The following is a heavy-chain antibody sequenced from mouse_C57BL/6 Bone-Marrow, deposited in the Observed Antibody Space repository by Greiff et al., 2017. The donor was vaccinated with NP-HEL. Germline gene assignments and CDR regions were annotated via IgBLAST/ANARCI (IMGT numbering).Heavy chain of an antibody. Sequence: VQLQQCGAELAKPGASVKLSCKASGYTFTSYWMHWVKQRPGQGLEWIGYINPSSGYTKYNQKFKDKATLTADKSSSTAYMQLSSLTYEDSAVYYCAITAQARSYAMDYWGQGTSVTVSS. D-gene: IGHD3-2*02. CDR3: AITAQARSYAMDY. CDR1: GYTFTSYW. V-gene: IGHV1-7*01. CDR2: INPSSGYT. J-gene: IGHJ4*01.